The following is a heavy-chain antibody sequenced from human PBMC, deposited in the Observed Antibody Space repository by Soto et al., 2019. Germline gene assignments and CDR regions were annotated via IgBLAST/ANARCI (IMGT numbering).Heavy chain of an antibody. CDR2: ISYDGSNK. Sequence: GGSLRLSCAASGFTFIRYGMHWVRQAPGKGLEWVAVISYDGSNKYYADSVKGRFTISRDNSKNTLYLQMNSLRAEDTAVYYCAKDMKQWLTYDAFDIWGQGTMVTVSS. V-gene: IGHV3-30*18. D-gene: IGHD6-19*01. CDR1: GFTFIRYG. CDR3: AKDMKQWLTYDAFDI. J-gene: IGHJ3*02.